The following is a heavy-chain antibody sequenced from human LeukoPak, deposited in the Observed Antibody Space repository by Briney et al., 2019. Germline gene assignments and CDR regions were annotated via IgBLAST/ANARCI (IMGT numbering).Heavy chain of an antibody. V-gene: IGHV4-61*01. Sequence: PSETLSLTCSVSGASVSDGNYYWSWIRQPPGKGLEWIGYMFYSESTKYNPSLKSRVTISVDTSKNQFSLNLKSVTAADTAVYYCARDRAEGGGYWFDPWGQGTLVTVSS. CDR1: GASVSDGNYY. CDR3: ARDRAEGGGYWFDP. D-gene: IGHD5-12*01. CDR2: MFYSEST. J-gene: IGHJ5*02.